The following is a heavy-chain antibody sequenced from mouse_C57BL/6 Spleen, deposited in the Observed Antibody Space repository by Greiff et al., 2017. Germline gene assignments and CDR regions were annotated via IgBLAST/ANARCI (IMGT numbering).Heavy chain of an antibody. V-gene: IGHV1-62-2*01. Sequence: VQLQQSGAELVKPGASVKLSCKASGYTFTEYTIHWVKQRPGQGLGWIGWFYPGSGSIKYNEKFKDKATLTEDKSSSTVYMELSRLTSEDSAVYLCARHEDGFAYWGKGTLVTVSA. CDR1: GYTFTEYT. CDR3: ARHEDGFAY. J-gene: IGHJ3*01. CDR2: FYPGSGSI.